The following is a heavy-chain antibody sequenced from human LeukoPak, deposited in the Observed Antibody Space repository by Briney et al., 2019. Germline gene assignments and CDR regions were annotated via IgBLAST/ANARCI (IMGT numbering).Heavy chain of an antibody. J-gene: IGHJ4*02. CDR2: ISSSSSYI. V-gene: IGHV3-21*01. CDR1: GFTFSSYT. Sequence: GGSLRLSCAASGFTFSSYTMNWVRQAPGKGLEWVSSISSSSSYIYYADSVKGRFTISRDNAKNPLYLQMNSLRAEDTAVYYCARVGDYDSSGYYYVGAYYFDYWGQGTLVTVSS. CDR3: ARVGDYDSSGYYYVGAYYFDY. D-gene: IGHD3-22*01.